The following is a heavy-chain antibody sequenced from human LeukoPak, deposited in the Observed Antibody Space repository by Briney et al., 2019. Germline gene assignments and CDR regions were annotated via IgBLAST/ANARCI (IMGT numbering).Heavy chain of an antibody. CDR2: IYHSGST. J-gene: IGHJ4*02. D-gene: IGHD6-13*01. CDR3: ARPSSSWYGFDY. V-gene: IGHV4-38-2*01. Sequence: KTSETLSLTCAVSGYSISSGYYWGWIRQPPGKGLEWIGSIYHSGSTYYNPSLKSRGTISVDTSKNQFSLKLSSVTAADTAVYYCARPSSSWYGFDYWGQGTLVTVSS. CDR1: GYSISSGYY.